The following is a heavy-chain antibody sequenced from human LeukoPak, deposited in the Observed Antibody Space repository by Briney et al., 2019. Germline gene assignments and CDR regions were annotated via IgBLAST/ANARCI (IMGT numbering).Heavy chain of an antibody. Sequence: GASVKVSCKASGYTFTGYYMHWVRQAPGQGLEWMGRINPNSGGTNYAQKFQGRVTMTRDTSISTAYMELSRLRSDDTAVYHCARTDFWSGYYKFDYWGQGTLVTVSS. V-gene: IGHV1-2*06. CDR3: ARTDFWSGYYKFDY. J-gene: IGHJ4*02. D-gene: IGHD3-3*01. CDR1: GYTFTGYY. CDR2: INPNSGGT.